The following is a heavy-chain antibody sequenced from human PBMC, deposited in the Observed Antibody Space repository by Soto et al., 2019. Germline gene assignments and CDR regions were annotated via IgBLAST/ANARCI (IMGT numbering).Heavy chain of an antibody. CDR2: IYYSGST. CDR1: GGSISSGGYY. Sequence: SETLSLTCTVSGGSISSGGYYWSWIRQHPGKGLEWIGYIYYSGSTYYNPSLKSRVTISVDTSKSQFSLKLSSVTAADTAVYYCARVYSSSWYIDWFDPWGQGTLVTVSS. V-gene: IGHV4-31*03. CDR3: ARVYSSSWYIDWFDP. D-gene: IGHD6-13*01. J-gene: IGHJ5*02.